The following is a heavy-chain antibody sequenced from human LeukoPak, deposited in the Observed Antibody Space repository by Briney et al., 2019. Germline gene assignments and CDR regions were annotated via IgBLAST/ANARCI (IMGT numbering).Heavy chain of an antibody. CDR2: ISSSDNNI. Sequence: GGSLRLSCAASGFTFSIYEMSWVRQAPGKGLEWLSYISSSDNNIYYADSVKGRFTISRDNAKNSLYLQMNSLRAEDTAVYYCARGEGQNSGSYLNWGQGTLVTVSS. CDR3: ARGEGQNSGSYLN. D-gene: IGHD1-26*01. J-gene: IGHJ4*02. V-gene: IGHV3-48*03. CDR1: GFTFSIYE.